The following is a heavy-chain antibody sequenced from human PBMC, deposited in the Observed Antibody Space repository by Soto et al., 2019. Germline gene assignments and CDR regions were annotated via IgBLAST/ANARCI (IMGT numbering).Heavy chain of an antibody. V-gene: IGHV1-18*01. CDR1: GYTFTSRG. CDR3: ATLRKDASVVKPSGYYYGMDV. D-gene: IGHD3-22*01. Sequence: QVQLEQSGAEVKKPGASVKVSCKASGYTFTSRGISWVRQAPGQGLEWMGWISAYNGDTHYAQKVQGRGTMTTDTSTSTAYMELRSLRSDDTAVYYCATLRKDASVVKPSGYYYGMDVWGQGTTVTVSS. CDR2: ISAYNGDT. J-gene: IGHJ6*02.